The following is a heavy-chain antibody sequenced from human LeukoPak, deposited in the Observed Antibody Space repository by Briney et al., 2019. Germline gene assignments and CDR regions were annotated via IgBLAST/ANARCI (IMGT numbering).Heavy chain of an antibody. V-gene: IGHV3-48*03. CDR1: GFTFSSYE. CDR2: ISSSGTTI. Sequence: GGSLRLSCAASGFTFSSYEMNWVRQAPGKGLEWVSYISSSGTTIYYADSVKGRFTISRDNSKNTLYLQMNSLRAEDTAVYYCAKDPERWLQLTYYFDYWGQGTLVTVSS. CDR3: AKDPERWLQLTYYFDY. D-gene: IGHD5-24*01. J-gene: IGHJ4*02.